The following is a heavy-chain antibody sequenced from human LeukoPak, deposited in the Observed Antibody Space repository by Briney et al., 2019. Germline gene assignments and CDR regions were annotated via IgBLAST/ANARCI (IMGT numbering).Heavy chain of an antibody. D-gene: IGHD5-24*01. CDR1: GFTFTDYA. CDR3: ARRDYNWGAFDI. V-gene: IGHV3-23*01. Sequence: GGSLRVSCAASGFTFTDYAMNWVRQAPGQGLEWVSTLSPSGADTYYADSVKGRFTISRDTSKNTLYLQMNSLRAEDTAVYYCARRDYNWGAFDIWGQGTMVTVSS. CDR2: LSPSGADT. J-gene: IGHJ3*02.